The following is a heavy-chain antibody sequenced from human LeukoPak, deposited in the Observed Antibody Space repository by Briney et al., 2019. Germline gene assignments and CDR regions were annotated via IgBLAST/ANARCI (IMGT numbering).Heavy chain of an antibody. J-gene: IGHJ4*02. CDR3: ARGIQDSSSWPIDY. Sequence: GGPLRLSCAASGFTFSSYRMNWVRQAPGKGLEWVSYISSSSSTIYYADSVKGRFTISRDNAKNSLYLQMNSLRAEDTAVYYCARGIQDSSSWPIDYWGQGTLVTVSS. V-gene: IGHV3-48*01. CDR1: GFTFSSYR. CDR2: ISSSSSTI. D-gene: IGHD6-13*01.